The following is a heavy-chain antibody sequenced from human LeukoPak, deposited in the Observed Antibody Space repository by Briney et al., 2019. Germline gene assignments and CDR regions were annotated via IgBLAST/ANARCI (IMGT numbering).Heavy chain of an antibody. CDR2: INPSGGST. D-gene: IGHD5-18*01. CDR3: AMTTKQLWFLDY. J-gene: IGHJ4*02. V-gene: IGHV1-46*01. Sequence: ASVKVSCKASGYTFTSYYIHWVRQAPGQGLEWMGIINPSGGSTSYAQKFQGRVTMTRDTSTSTVYMELSSLRSEDTAVYYCAMTTKQLWFLDYWGQGTLVTVSS. CDR1: GYTFTSYY.